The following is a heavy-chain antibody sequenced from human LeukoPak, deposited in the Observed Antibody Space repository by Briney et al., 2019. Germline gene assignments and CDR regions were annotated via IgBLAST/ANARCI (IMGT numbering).Heavy chain of an antibody. D-gene: IGHD6-6*01. CDR3: AREPEYSSSSPAFDI. J-gene: IGHJ3*02. CDR2: IIPIFGTA. CDR1: GGTFSSCA. V-gene: IGHV1-69*05. Sequence: SVKVSCKASGGTFSSCAISWVRQAPGQGLEWMGGIIPIFGTANYAQKFQGRVTITTDESTSTAYMELSSLRSEDTAVYYCAREPEYSSSSPAFDIWGQGTMVTVSS.